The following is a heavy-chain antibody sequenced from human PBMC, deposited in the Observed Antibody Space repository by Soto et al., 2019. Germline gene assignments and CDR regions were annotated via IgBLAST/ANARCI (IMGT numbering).Heavy chain of an antibody. CDR1: GGSISSYY. J-gene: IGHJ6*02. CDR3: ARLVPAAPYGMDV. D-gene: IGHD2-2*01. CDR2: IYYSGST. V-gene: IGHV4-59*01. Sequence: QVQLQESGPGLVKPSETLSLTCTVSGGSISSYYWSWIRQPPGKGLEWIGYIYYSGSTNYNPSLKSRVTLSVDTSKIQFSLKLSSVTAADTAVYYCARLVPAAPYGMDVWGQGTTVTVSS.